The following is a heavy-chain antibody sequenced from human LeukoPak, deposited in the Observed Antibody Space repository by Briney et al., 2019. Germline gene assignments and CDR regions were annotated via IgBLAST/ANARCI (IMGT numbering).Heavy chain of an antibody. D-gene: IGHD6-19*01. CDR1: GFTFSSYA. CDR3: AKDLSSGWYDY. V-gene: IGHV3-23*01. Sequence: GGSLRLSCAASGFTFSSYAMRWVRQAPGKGLELVSAISGSGGSTYYADSVKGRFTISRDNSKNTLYLQMNSLRAEDTAVYYCAKDLSSGWYDYWGQGTLVTVSS. J-gene: IGHJ4*02. CDR2: ISGSGGST.